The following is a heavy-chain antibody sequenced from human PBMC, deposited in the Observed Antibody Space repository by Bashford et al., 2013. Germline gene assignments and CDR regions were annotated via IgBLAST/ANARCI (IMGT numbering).Heavy chain of an antibody. CDR1: GGSISSYY. Sequence: SETLSLTCTVSGGSISSYYWSWIRQPPGKGLEWIGYIYYSGSTNYNPSLKSRVTISVDTSKNQFSLKLSSVTAADTAVYYCARHRDVLTGDDDMPEPDACDIWGQGTMVTVSS. V-gene: IGHV4-59*08. D-gene: IGHD3-9*01. CDR2: IYYSGST. J-gene: IGHJ3*02. CDR3: ARHRDVLTGDDDMPEPDACDI.